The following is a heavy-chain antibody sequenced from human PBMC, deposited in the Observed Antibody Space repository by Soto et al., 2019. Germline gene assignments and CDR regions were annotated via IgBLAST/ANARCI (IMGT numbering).Heavy chain of an antibody. V-gene: IGHV4-31*03. CDR2: IYYSGST. J-gene: IGHJ4*02. CDR3: ARVERNDLFGFFDS. Sequence: QVQLHESGPGLVKSSQTLSLTCTVSVCSISGGGYYWGWIRQHPGKVMEWIGTIYYSGSTYYNPSLKSRGSILVDTSETQFSLDLSCVTAADPAVYSCARVERNDLFGFFDSWGQGTLVTVSS. CDR1: VCSISGGGYY. D-gene: IGHD3-10*02.